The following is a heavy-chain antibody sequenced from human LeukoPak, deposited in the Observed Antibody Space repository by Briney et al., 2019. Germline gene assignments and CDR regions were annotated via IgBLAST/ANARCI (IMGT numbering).Heavy chain of an antibody. D-gene: IGHD1-26*01. Sequence: GESLKISFKASGXTFTDYYIHWVRQAPGQGLEWLGWINPNTGGTHYVQKFQDRVTMTRDRSIRTAYMEVSRLGSDDTAEYYCATMGAKNFDHWGQGTLVTVSS. CDR1: GXTFTDYY. V-gene: IGHV1-2*02. CDR2: INPNTGGT. J-gene: IGHJ4*02. CDR3: ATMGAKNFDH.